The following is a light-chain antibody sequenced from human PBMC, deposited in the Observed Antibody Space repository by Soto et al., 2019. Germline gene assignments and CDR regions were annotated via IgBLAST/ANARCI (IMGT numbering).Light chain of an antibody. V-gene: IGKV1-12*01. Sequence: DIQMTQSPSSVSPPVGDRVTITCRASQGVGSWLAWYQQKPGKAPKLLIFAASSLQSGVPSRFSGSGSGTDFTLTISSLQPEDVASYYCQQANSFPWTFGQGTKVEIK. CDR3: QQANSFPWT. CDR1: QGVGSW. CDR2: AAS. J-gene: IGKJ1*01.